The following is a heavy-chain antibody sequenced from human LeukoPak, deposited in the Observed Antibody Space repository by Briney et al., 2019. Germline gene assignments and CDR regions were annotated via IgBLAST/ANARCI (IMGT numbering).Heavy chain of an antibody. D-gene: IGHD3-10*01. CDR1: GFSFSRFW. Sequence: GGSLRLSCAASGFSFSRFWMTWVRQAPGKGLEWVSIISKSGGSTFYADPVRGRFTISRDNSKDMLYLQMNSLTAEDTAVYYCANVVGGYWGQGTLVTVSS. CDR2: ISKSGGST. J-gene: IGHJ4*02. V-gene: IGHV3-23*01. CDR3: ANVVGGY.